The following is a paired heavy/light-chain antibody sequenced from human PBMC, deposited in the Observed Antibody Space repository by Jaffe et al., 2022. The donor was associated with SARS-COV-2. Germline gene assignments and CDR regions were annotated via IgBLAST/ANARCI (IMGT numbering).Heavy chain of an antibody. CDR1: GFTFSTYW. CDR2: INQDGSQK. V-gene: IGHV3-7*01. Sequence: EVQLVESGGGLVQPGGSLRLSCEASGFTFSTYWMSWVRQAPGKGLEWVANINQDGSQKDYVGSAKGRFTVSRDNAKNSLYLQLNNLRAEDAAVYFCARDQRGSNYACFDCWGQGTPVTVSS. CDR3: ARDQRGSNYACFDC. D-gene: IGHD4-4*01. J-gene: IGHJ4*02.
Light chain of an antibody. J-gene: IGKJ4*01. CDR1: QNVFYRSNNKNY. Sequence: DIVMTQSPDSLAVSLGERATINCKSSQNVFYRSNNKNYLAWYQQKPGQPPKLLIYWASTRESGVPDRFSGGGSVTDFTLTISSLQAEDVAVYYCQQYYSIPLTFGGGTKVEIK. CDR2: WAS. V-gene: IGKV4-1*01. CDR3: QQYYSIPLT.